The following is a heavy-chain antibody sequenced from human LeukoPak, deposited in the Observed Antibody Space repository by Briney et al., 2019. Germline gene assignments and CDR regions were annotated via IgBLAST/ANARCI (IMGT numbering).Heavy chain of an antibody. CDR2: IYYSGNT. J-gene: IGHJ5*02. Sequence: PSETLSLTCIVSGGSISSYYWSWIRQPPGKGLEGIGYIYYSGNTNYNPSLKSRVTIAVDTSKNQFSLKLSSVTAADTAVYYCARHRYDILTGYVNWFDPWGQGTLVTVSS. V-gene: IGHV4-59*08. CDR1: GGSISSYY. CDR3: ARHRYDILTGYVNWFDP. D-gene: IGHD3-9*01.